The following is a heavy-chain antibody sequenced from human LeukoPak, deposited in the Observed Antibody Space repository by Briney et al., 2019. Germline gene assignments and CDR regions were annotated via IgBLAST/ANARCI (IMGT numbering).Heavy chain of an antibody. CDR3: TGFPAPEYYYYGMDV. CDR1: GFPFSNAW. CDR2: IKSKTDGGTT. J-gene: IGHJ6*02. D-gene: IGHD1-14*01. Sequence: GGSLRLSCAASGFPFSNAWMNWVRQAPGKGLEWVGRIKSKTDGGTTDYAAPVKGRFTISRDDSKNTLYLQMNSLKTEDTAVYYCTGFPAPEYYYYGMDVWGQGTTVTVSS. V-gene: IGHV3-15*07.